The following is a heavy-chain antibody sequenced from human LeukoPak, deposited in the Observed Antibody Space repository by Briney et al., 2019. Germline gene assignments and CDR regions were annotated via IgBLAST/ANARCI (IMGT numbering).Heavy chain of an antibody. V-gene: IGHV3-33*01. CDR2: IWYDGGNK. CDR3: ARPNWGAQLGYFDY. D-gene: IGHD3-16*01. Sequence: GGSLRLSCEASGFIFSSYGMHWVRQAPGKGLEWVASIWYDGGNKYYADSVKGRFTISRDNPKNTLYLLMNSLRAEDTAVYYCARPNWGAQLGYFDYWGQGTLVIVSS. CDR1: GFIFSSYG. J-gene: IGHJ4*02.